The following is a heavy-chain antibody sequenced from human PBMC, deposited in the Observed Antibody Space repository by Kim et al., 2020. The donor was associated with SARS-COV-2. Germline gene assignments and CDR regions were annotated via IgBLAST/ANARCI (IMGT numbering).Heavy chain of an antibody. D-gene: IGHD3-3*01. CDR1: GFTFSSYA. J-gene: IGHJ6*02. Sequence: GGSLRLSCAASGFTFSSYAMTWVRQAPGKGLEWVATISGIIGSTYYADSVKGRFTISRDNSKNTLNLQMNSLRAEDTAVYYCAKARRIYYDFWSVSPLGIDVWGQGTTVTLSS. V-gene: IGHV3-23*01. CDR3: AKARRIYYDFWSVSPLGIDV. CDR2: ISGIIGST.